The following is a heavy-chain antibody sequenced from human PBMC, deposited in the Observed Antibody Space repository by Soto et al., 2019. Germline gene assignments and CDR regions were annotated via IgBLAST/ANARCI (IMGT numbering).Heavy chain of an antibody. Sequence: ASVKVSFKPSGYTFTSYDSNWVRQATGQGLAWMGWMNPNSGNTGYAQKFQGRVTMTRNTSISTAYMELSSLRSEDTAVYYCARDKKLAPAGKRAVGRYYGMDVWGQGTTVAVSS. V-gene: IGHV1-8*01. J-gene: IGHJ6*02. CDR3: ARDKKLAPAGKRAVGRYYGMDV. D-gene: IGHD2-2*01. CDR1: GYTFTSYD. CDR2: MNPNSGNT.